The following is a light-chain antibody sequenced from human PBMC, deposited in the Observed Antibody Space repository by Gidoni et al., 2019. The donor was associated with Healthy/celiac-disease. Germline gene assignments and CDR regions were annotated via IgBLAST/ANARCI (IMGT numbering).Light chain of an antibody. V-gene: IGLV3-25*02. J-gene: IGLJ2*01. CDR3: QSADSSGTYV. CDR1: ALPKQY. Sequence: SYELTQPPSVSVSPGQTARITCSGDALPKQYAYWYQQKPGQAPVLVISKDGERPSGIPELFSGSISGTTVTLTISGVQSEDEADYYCQSADSSGTYVFGGGTKLTVL. CDR2: KDG.